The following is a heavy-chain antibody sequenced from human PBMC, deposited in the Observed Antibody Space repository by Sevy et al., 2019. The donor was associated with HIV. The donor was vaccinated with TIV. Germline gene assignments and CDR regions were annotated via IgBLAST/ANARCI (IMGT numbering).Heavy chain of an antibody. J-gene: IGHJ4*02. CDR1: GFSLETFW. D-gene: IGHD3-10*01. CDR2: IKSNSDGGTT. V-gene: IGHV3-15*01. Sequence: GGSLRLSCAASGFSLETFWIHWVRQAPGKGLEWVGRIKSNSDGGTTDCAAPLEGRFTMSRDDSENKIYLQINNLKIEDTAVYYCATAPGTGYWGQGTLVTVSS. CDR3: ATAPGTGY.